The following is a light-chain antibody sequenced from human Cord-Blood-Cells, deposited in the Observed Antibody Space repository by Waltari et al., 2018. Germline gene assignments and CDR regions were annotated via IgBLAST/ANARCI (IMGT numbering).Light chain of an antibody. CDR3: SSYTSSSVV. CDR1: GSDVGGYNY. Sequence: QSALTQPASVSGSPGQSITISRTGTGSDVGGYNYVSWYQQHPGKAPKLMIYDVSNRPSGVSNRFSGSKSGNTASLTISGLQAEDEADYYCSSYTSSSVVFGGGTKLTVL. CDR2: DVS. V-gene: IGLV2-14*01. J-gene: IGLJ2*01.